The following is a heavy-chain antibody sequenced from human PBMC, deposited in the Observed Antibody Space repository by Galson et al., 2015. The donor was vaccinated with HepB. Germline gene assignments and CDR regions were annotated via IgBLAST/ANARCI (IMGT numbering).Heavy chain of an antibody. CDR2: TYYRSKWYN. J-gene: IGHJ5*02. CDR3: ARDRRYCSGGSCYRHWSATNNWFDP. V-gene: IGHV6-1*01. D-gene: IGHD2-15*01. CDR1: GDSVSSNSAA. Sequence: CAISGDSVSSNSAAWNWIRQSPSRGLEWLGRTYYRSKWYNDYAVSVKSRIIINPDTSKNQFSLQLNSVTPEDTAVYYCARDRRYCSGGSCYRHWSATNNWFDPWGQGTLVTVSS.